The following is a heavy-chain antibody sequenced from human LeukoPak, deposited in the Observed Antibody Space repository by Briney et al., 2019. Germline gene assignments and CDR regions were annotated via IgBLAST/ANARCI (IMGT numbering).Heavy chain of an antibody. CDR1: GFSFSSYA. CDR2: ISTSGVST. J-gene: IGHJ4*02. V-gene: IGHV3-23*01. CDR3: AQVGATGY. D-gene: IGHD1-26*01. Sequence: GGSLRLSCAASGFSFSSYAMSWVRQAPGKGLEWVSAISTSGVSTYYADSVKGRFTISRDDSKNTLYLQMNSLRAEDTAVYYCAQVGATGYWGQGTLVTVSS.